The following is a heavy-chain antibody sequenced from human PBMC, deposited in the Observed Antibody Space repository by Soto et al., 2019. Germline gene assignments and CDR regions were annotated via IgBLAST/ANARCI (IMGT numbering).Heavy chain of an antibody. D-gene: IGHD3-3*01. CDR1: GFTLSDYP. Sequence: GGSLRLSCIASGFTLSDYPMSWIRQAPGKGLEWVAYIRTAAYGETTEYAASVKGRFTISRDDSESIASLQMNSLKTEDAAVYYCSRAIRLSGDPFDIWGQGTMVTV. V-gene: IGHV3-49*03. J-gene: IGHJ3*02. CDR3: SRAIRLSGDPFDI. CDR2: IRTAAYGETT.